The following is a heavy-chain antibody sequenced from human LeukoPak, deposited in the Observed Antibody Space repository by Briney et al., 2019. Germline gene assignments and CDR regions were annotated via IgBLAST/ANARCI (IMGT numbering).Heavy chain of an antibody. CDR2: IYYSGST. V-gene: IGHV4-61*01. Sequence: PSETLSLTCTVSGGSISSSNYYWSWIRRPPGKGLEWIGYIYYSGSTNYDPSLKSRVTISVDTSKNQFSLKLSSVTAADTAVYYCARGFLYYFDYWGQGTLVTVSS. D-gene: IGHD2/OR15-2a*01. J-gene: IGHJ4*02. CDR3: ARGFLYYFDY. CDR1: GGSISSSNYY.